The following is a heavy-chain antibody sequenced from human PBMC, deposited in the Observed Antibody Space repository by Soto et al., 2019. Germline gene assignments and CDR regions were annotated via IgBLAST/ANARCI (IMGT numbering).Heavy chain of an antibody. V-gene: IGHV3-9*01. Sequence: GGSLRLSCAASGFTFDDYAMHWVRQVPGKGLEWVSGINWNSGSIGYGDSVKGRFAISRDNTKNSLHLQMNSLSAEDTAFYYCVKDESINWYSGHFRHWGQGTLVTVSS. J-gene: IGHJ1*01. CDR3: VKDESINWYSGHFRH. D-gene: IGHD6-13*01. CDR2: INWNSGSI. CDR1: GFTFDDYA.